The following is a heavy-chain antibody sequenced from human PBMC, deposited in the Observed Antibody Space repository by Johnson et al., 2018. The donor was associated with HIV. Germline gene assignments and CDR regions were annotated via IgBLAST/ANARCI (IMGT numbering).Heavy chain of an antibody. CDR2: IGTAGDT. Sequence: EQLVESGGDLVQPGGSLRLSCAASGFTFSSYDMHWVRQATGKGLEWVSAIGTAGDTYYPGSVKGRFTISRENAKNSLYLQMNSLRAGDTAGYYCAKDRNYGSGSYPDAVDIWGQGTMVTVSS. J-gene: IGHJ3*02. CDR1: GFTFSSYD. D-gene: IGHD3-10*01. CDR3: AKDRNYGSGSYPDAVDI. V-gene: IGHV3-13*01.